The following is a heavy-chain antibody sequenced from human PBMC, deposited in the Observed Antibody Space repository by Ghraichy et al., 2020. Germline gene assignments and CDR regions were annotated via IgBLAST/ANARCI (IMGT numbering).Heavy chain of an antibody. CDR1: GFTFSSYA. J-gene: IGHJ4*02. CDR3: AKVRPEDHYYFDY. Sequence: GGSLRLSGAASGFTFSSYAMSWVRQAPGKGLEWVSAISGSGDSTYYAASVKGRFTISRDNSKNTLFLQMNSLRAEDTAIYYCAKVRPEDHYYFDYWGQGTLVTVSS. CDR2: ISGSGDST. D-gene: IGHD6-25*01. V-gene: IGHV3-23*01.